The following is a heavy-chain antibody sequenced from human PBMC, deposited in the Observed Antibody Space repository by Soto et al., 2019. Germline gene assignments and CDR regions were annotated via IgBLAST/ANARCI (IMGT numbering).Heavy chain of an antibody. CDR1: GGSISSGGYS. V-gene: IGHV4-61*08. CDR3: AMNYCSGGSCSQHYYYGMDV. CDR2: IYYSGST. D-gene: IGHD2-15*01. J-gene: IGHJ6*02. Sequence: SETLSLTCAVSGGSISSGGYSWSWIRQPPGKGLEWIGYIYYSGSTNYNPSLKSRVTISVDTSKNQFSLKLSSVTAADTAVYYCAMNYCSGGSCSQHYYYGMDVWGQGTTVTVFS.